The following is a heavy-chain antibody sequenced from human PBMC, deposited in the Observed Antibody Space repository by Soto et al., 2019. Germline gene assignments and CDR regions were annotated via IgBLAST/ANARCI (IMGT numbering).Heavy chain of an antibody. V-gene: IGHV4-59*01. CDR3: GSVRPSGYVLS. Sequence: LSLTCTVSGGSLSSYYWTWIRQSPGKGLEWIGYVYFSGNTNYNPSLKSRVTISIDTSKNQFSLRLASVTAADTAFYYCGSVRPSGYVLSWGQGTLVTVSS. D-gene: IGHD6-25*01. CDR1: GGSLSSYY. J-gene: IGHJ5*02. CDR2: VYFSGNT.